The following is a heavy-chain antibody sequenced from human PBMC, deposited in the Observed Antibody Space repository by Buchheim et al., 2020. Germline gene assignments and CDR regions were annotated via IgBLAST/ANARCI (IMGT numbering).Heavy chain of an antibody. Sequence: QVQLVQSGAEVKKPGASVKVSCKASGYTFTGYYMHWVRQAPGQGLEWMGWINPNSGGTNYAQKFQGRVTMTRDTSISTAYMELSRLGYDDTAVYYCARVDQNMVRGVIYTFDYGGEGTL. V-gene: IGHV1-2*02. CDR3: ARVDQNMVRGVIYTFDY. CDR1: GYTFTGYY. J-gene: IGHJ4*02. CDR2: INPNSGGT. D-gene: IGHD3-10*01.